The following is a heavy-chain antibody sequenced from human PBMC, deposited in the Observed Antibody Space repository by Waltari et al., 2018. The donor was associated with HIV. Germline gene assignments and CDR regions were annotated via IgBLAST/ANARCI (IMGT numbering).Heavy chain of an antibody. J-gene: IGHJ3*01. Sequence: QVQLMQSGGGVVQPGGSLRLSCTASGLLFSNYGIHWVRQAPGKGLDWVALISHDVNSHFYADSVKGRFTVSRDNSKDTVYLQMNSLTTDDTAVYYCATYCGGDCYFGEVSFDVWGQGTMVIVS. CDR3: ATYCGGDCYFGEVSFDV. CDR2: ISHDVNSH. V-gene: IGHV3-30*03. D-gene: IGHD2-21*02. CDR1: GLLFSNYG.